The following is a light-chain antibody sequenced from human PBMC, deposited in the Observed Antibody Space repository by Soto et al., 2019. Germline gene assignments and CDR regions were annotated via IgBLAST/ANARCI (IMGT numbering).Light chain of an antibody. Sequence: QSALTQPASVSGSPGQSITISCTGTSSDVGSYNLVSWYQQHPGKAPKLMIYEGSQRPSGVSNRLSGSKSDNTASLTISGLQAEDEADYYCCSYAGSRVFGGGTKLTVL. J-gene: IGLJ3*02. CDR2: EGS. CDR1: SSDVGSYNL. V-gene: IGLV2-23*01. CDR3: CSYAGSRV.